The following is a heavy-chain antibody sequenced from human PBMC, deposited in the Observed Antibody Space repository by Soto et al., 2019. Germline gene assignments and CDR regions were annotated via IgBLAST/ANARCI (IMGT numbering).Heavy chain of an antibody. V-gene: IGHV3-11*01. Sequence: VQLVESGGGLVKPGGSLRLSCAASGFVFSDYYMTRIRQAPGKALEWVSDISSGGAVSNFADSVRGRFTISRDNTNNSLYLQMNNLRAEDTAIYYCARRLTGRTTGDWFDPWGQGTLVTVSS. CDR3: ARRLTGRTTGDWFDP. CDR2: ISSGGAVS. J-gene: IGHJ5*02. D-gene: IGHD1-1*01. CDR1: GFVFSDYY.